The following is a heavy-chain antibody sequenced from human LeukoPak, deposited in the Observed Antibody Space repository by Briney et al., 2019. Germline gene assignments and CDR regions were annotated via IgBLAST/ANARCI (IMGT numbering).Heavy chain of an antibody. CDR1: GFTFSDYY. V-gene: IGHV3-11*01. J-gene: IGHJ4*02. Sequence: GGSLRLSCAASGFTFSDYYMSWIRQAPGKGLECLSYISGSGSTIFYTDSVKGRFTISRDNAKNTLYLQMNSLRAEDTAVYYCAKGEIMITFGGVIALDYWGQGTLVTVSS. CDR3: AKGEIMITFGGVIALDY. CDR2: ISGSGSTI. D-gene: IGHD3-16*02.